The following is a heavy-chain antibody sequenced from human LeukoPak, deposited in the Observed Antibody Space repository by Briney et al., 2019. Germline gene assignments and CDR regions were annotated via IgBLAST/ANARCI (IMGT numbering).Heavy chain of an antibody. CDR2: ISGSGGST. J-gene: IGHJ4*02. V-gene: IGHV3-23*01. D-gene: IGHD6-13*01. Sequence: GGSLRLSCAASGFTFSSYAMSWVRQAPGKGLEWVSSISGSGGSTFYADSVKGRFTISRDNSKNTLYLQMNSLRAEDTAVYYCAKDLSDSSRVPGDYWGQGTLVTVPS. CDR1: GFTFSSYA. CDR3: AKDLSDSSRVPGDY.